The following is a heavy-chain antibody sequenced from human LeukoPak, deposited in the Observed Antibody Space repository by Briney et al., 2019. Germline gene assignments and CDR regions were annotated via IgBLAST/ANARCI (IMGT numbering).Heavy chain of an antibody. Sequence: GGSLRLSCAASGFTFSDYYMSWIRQAPGKGLEWVSYISSSGSTIYYADSVKGRFTISRDNAKNSLYLQMNSLRAEDTVVYYCARRGYSGYDYWIVAWSDPWGQGTLVTVSS. V-gene: IGHV3-11*04. D-gene: IGHD5-12*01. CDR3: ARRGYSGYDYWIVAWSDP. J-gene: IGHJ5*02. CDR2: ISSSGSTI. CDR1: GFTFSDYY.